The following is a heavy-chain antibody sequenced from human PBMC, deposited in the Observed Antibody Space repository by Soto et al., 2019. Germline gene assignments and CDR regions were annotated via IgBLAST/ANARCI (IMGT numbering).Heavy chain of an antibody. J-gene: IGHJ6*02. D-gene: IGHD2-2*01. CDR1: GGTFSSYA. Sequence: QVQLVQSGAEVKKPGSSVKVSCKASGGTFSSYAIRWVRQAPGQGLEWMGGIIPISGTANYAQKFQGRVTITADESTSTVYVDLSSLRSEDTAVYYCARSQGSSTSLEIYYYYYYGMDVWGQGTTVTVSS. CDR2: IIPISGTA. CDR3: ARSQGSSTSLEIYYYYYYGMDV. V-gene: IGHV1-69*01.